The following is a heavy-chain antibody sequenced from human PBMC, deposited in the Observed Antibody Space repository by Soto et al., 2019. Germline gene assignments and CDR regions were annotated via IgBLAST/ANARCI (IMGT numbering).Heavy chain of an antibody. Sequence: EVQLLESGGGLVQPGGSLRLSCAASGFTFSSYVMRWVRQAPGKGLEWVSAITSSGGTYYAGSVKGRFTISRDNSKNTQYLQMTSLRAEDTAIYYCAKGAYYESYLWGQGTLVTVSS. CDR1: GFTFSSYV. CDR2: ITSSGGT. CDR3: AKGAYYESYL. V-gene: IGHV3-23*01. J-gene: IGHJ4*02. D-gene: IGHD3-16*01.